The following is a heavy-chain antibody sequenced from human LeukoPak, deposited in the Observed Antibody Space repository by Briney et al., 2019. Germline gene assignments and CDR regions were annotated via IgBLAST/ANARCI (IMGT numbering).Heavy chain of an antibody. CDR3: ARVAQGASTENYYYYYMDV. J-gene: IGHJ6*03. CDR2: ITSRSNYI. V-gene: IGHV3-21*01. D-gene: IGHD1-1*01. CDR1: GFAFNSYS. Sequence: PGGSLRLSCAASGFAFNSYSITWDRQAPGKGLEWVSSITSRSNYIYNADSVKGRFTISRDNAKNSLYLQMSSLRAEDTAVYYCARVAQGASTENYYYYYMDVWGKGTTVTVSS.